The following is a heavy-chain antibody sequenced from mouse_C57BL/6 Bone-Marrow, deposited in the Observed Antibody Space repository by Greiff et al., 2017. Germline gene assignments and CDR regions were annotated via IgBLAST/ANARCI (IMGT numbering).Heavy chain of an antibody. CDR3: ARSYYYYAMDY. D-gene: IGHD1-1*01. CDR1: GYAFTNYL. V-gene: IGHV1-54*01. Sequence: QVQLQQSGAELVRPGTSVKVSCKASGYAFTNYLIEWVKQRPGQGLEWIGVINPGSGGTNYNEKFKGKATLTADKSSSTAYMQLSSLTSEDSAVYFCARSYYYYAMDYWGQGTSVTVPS. CDR2: INPGSGGT. J-gene: IGHJ4*01.